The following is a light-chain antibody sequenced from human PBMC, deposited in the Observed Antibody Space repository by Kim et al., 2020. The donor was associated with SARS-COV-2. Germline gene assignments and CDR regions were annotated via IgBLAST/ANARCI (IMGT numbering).Light chain of an antibody. CDR2: LEGSGSY. J-gene: IGLJ3*02. V-gene: IGLV4-60*03. Sequence: QPVLTQSSSASASLGSSVKLTCTLSSGHSSYIIAWHQQQPGKAPRFLMKLEGSGSYNKGSGVPDRFSGSSSGADRYLTISNLQSEDEADYSCETWDSNTWVFGGGTQLTVL. CDR3: ETWDSNTWV. CDR1: SGHSSYI.